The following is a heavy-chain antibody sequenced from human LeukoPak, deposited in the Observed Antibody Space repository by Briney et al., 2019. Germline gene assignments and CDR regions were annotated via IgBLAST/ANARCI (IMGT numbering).Heavy chain of an antibody. Sequence: QPGGSLRLSCAASGFTFSSYWMHWVRQAPGKGLVWVSRIYTDGSGTIYADSVKGRFTISRDNAKNTLYLQMNSLRAEDTAVYDCVRDSFGEFYWGQGTLVTVSS. J-gene: IGHJ4*02. CDR2: IYTDGSGT. CDR3: VRDSFGEFY. CDR1: GFTFSSYW. V-gene: IGHV3-74*01. D-gene: IGHD3-10*01.